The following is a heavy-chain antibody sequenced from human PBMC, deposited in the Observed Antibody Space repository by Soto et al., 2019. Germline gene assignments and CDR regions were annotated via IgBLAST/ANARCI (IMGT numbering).Heavy chain of an antibody. D-gene: IGHD6-25*01. Sequence: QVQLVESGGGVVQPGRSLRLSCAAAGYTFSSHGMHWVRQAPGKGLEWVAAIWYDGSKKCYADSVKGRFTVSRDDSKNTLYLEMNSLRAEDTAVYYCERDPASSMDVWGQGTTVTVSS. V-gene: IGHV3-33*01. CDR1: GYTFSSHG. CDR2: IWYDGSKK. J-gene: IGHJ6*01. CDR3: ERDPASSMDV.